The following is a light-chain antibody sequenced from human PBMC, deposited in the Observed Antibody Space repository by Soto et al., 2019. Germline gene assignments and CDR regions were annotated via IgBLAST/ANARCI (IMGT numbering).Light chain of an antibody. CDR2: DVS. J-gene: IGLJ1*01. Sequence: LTQPASVSGSPGQSITISCTGTSSDVGGYNYVSWYQHHPGKAPKLMIFDVSNRPSGVSNRFSGSKSGNTASLTISGLQAEDEADYYCSSYTASSTYVFGTGTKVTVL. V-gene: IGLV2-14*03. CDR3: SSYTASSTYV. CDR1: SSDVGGYNY.